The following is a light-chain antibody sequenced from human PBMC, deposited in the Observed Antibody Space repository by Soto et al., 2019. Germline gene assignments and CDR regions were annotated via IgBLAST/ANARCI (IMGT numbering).Light chain of an antibody. CDR1: QSVSSSY. CDR3: QQYVSSPQT. J-gene: IGKJ1*01. V-gene: IGKV3-20*01. Sequence: EIVLPQSPGTLSLSPGERATLSCRVSQSVSSSYLAWYQQTPGQAPRLLIYGASNRATGIPDRFSGSGSGTDFTLTISRLEPEDFAMYFCQQYVSSPQTFGQGTKVDIK. CDR2: GAS.